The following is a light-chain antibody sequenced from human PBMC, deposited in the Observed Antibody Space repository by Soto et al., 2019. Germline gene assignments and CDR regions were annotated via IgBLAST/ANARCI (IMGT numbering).Light chain of an antibody. CDR2: GAS. Sequence: EIVMTQSPATLSVSPGERATLSCRASQSVSSNLAWYQQKPGQAPRLLIYGASTRPTGIPARFSGSGSGTESTLTISSLQSEDFAVYYCQQYNNWPRTFGQGTKVEIK. CDR3: QQYNNWPRT. V-gene: IGKV3-15*01. J-gene: IGKJ1*01. CDR1: QSVSSN.